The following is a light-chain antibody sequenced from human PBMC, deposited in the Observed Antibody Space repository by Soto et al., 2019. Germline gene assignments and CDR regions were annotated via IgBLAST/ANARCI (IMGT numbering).Light chain of an antibody. J-gene: IGKJ5*01. CDR3: QQYNNWPPIT. CDR1: QSVSSK. V-gene: IGKV3-15*01. Sequence: EIVITHSPATLSFSPGERATLSCRASQSVSSKLAWYQQKPGQAPRLLIYGASTRATGIPARFSGSGSGTEFTLTISSLQSEDFAVYYCQQYNNWPPITFGQGTRLEI. CDR2: GAS.